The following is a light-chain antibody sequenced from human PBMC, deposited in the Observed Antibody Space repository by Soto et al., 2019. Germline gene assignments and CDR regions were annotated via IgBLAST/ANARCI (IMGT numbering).Light chain of an antibody. CDR2: AAS. V-gene: IGKV1-9*01. J-gene: IGKJ3*01. CDR3: QQLNS. Sequence: DIQLTQSPSFLSASVGDRVTITGRASQVISSYLAWYQQKPGKAPKLLIYAASTLQSGVPSRFSGSGSGTEFTLTISSLQPEDFATYYCQQLNSFGPGTKVDIK. CDR1: QVISSY.